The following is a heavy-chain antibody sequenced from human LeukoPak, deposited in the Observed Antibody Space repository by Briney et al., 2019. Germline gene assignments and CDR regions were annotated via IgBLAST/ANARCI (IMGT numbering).Heavy chain of an antibody. D-gene: IGHD1-26*01. V-gene: IGHV3-30*02. Sequence: GGSLRLSCAASGFTFSSYGMHWVRQAPGKGLEWVAFIRYDGSNKYYADSVKGRFTISRGNSKNTLYLQMNSLRAEDTAVYYCARDKGLGGSYYKPNWFDPWGQGTLVTVSS. J-gene: IGHJ5*02. CDR3: ARDKGLGGSYYKPNWFDP. CDR1: GFTFSSYG. CDR2: IRYDGSNK.